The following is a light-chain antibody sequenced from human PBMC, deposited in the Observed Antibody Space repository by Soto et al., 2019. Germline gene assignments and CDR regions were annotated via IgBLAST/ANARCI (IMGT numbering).Light chain of an antibody. CDR1: QSISSSY. V-gene: IGKV3-20*01. CDR2: GGS. Sequence: EIVLTQSPGTLSLSPGERATLSCRASQSISSSYLAWYQQKVGQAPRLLIFGGSSRATGIPDRFSGSGSGTDFTLTIDRLEPEDSAVYYCQQRRTFGQGTKVEI. J-gene: IGKJ1*01. CDR3: QQRRT.